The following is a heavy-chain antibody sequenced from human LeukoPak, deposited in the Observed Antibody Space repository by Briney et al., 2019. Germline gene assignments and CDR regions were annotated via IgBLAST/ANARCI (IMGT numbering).Heavy chain of an antibody. Sequence: GESLKISCKASGYTFTGYYMHWVRQAPGQGPEWMGWINPNSGGTNYAQKFQGRVTMTRDTSISTAYMELSRLRSDDTAVYYCARVEFFSGSDAFDIWGQGTMVTVSS. J-gene: IGHJ3*02. D-gene: IGHD6-19*01. CDR3: ARVEFFSGSDAFDI. CDR2: INPNSGGT. V-gene: IGHV1-2*02. CDR1: GYTFTGYY.